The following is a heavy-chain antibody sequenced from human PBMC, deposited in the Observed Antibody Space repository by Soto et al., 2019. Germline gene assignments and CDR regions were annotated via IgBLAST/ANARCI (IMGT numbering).Heavy chain of an antibody. J-gene: IGHJ4*02. Sequence: GGSLRLSCAASGFTFSSYEMNWVRQAPGKGLEWVSHISSSGSTIYYADSVKGRFTISRDNAKNSLYLQMNSLRAEDTAVYYCASPLHDDFWSGYLAYWGQGTLVTVSS. CDR2: ISSSGSTI. D-gene: IGHD3-3*01. CDR3: ASPLHDDFWSGYLAY. CDR1: GFTFSSYE. V-gene: IGHV3-48*03.